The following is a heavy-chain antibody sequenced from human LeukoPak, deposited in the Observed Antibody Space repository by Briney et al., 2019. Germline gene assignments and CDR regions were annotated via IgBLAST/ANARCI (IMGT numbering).Heavy chain of an antibody. J-gene: IGHJ6*02. CDR2: IYSGGGT. CDR1: GFTVSSNY. V-gene: IGHV3-53*04. CDR3: ARDYADYGGNSGRYYGMDV. Sequence: GGSLRLSCAASGFTVSSNYMSWVRQAPGKGLEWVSVIYSGGGTYYADSVKGRFTISRHNSKNTLYLQMNSLRAEDTAVYYCARDYADYGGNSGRYYGMDVWGQGTTVTVSS. D-gene: IGHD4-23*01.